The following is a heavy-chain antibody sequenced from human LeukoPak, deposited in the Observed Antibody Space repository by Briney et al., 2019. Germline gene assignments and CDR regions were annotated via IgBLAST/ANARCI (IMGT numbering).Heavy chain of an antibody. Sequence: SQTLSLTCTVSGGSISSGSYYWSWIRQPAVKGLEWIGRIYTSGSTNYNPSLKSRVTISVDTSKNQFSLKLSSVTAADTAVYYCASSEYSSSRRAIQHWGQGTLVTVSS. J-gene: IGHJ1*01. V-gene: IGHV4-61*02. CDR2: IYTSGST. D-gene: IGHD6-13*01. CDR3: ASSEYSSSRRAIQH. CDR1: GGSISSGSYY.